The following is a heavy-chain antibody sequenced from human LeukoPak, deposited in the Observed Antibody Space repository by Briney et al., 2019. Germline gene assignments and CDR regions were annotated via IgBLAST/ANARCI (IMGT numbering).Heavy chain of an antibody. D-gene: IGHD6-19*01. CDR3: ARDSVAGTFDY. CDR1: GFTFSDYY. Sequence: GALRLSCAASGFTFSDYYMSWIRQAPGKGLEWVSYISSSSSTIYYADSVKGRFTISRDNAKNSLYLQMNSLRAEDTAVYYCARDSVAGTFDYWGQGTLVTVSS. CDR2: ISSSSSTI. V-gene: IGHV3-11*04. J-gene: IGHJ4*02.